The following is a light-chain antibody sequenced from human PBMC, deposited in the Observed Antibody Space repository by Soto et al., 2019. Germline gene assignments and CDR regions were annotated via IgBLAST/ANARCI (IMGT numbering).Light chain of an antibody. V-gene: IGKV3-20*01. CDR2: EAS. CDR1: QSVSRTY. Sequence: EIVLTQSPGTLSLSPGERATLSCRASQSVSRTYLAWYQQKPGQAPRLLIYEASSRATGIPDRFSGGGSGTDFILTISRLEPEDCAVYYCQHQGTFGPGTKVEIK. CDR3: QHQGT. J-gene: IGKJ1*01.